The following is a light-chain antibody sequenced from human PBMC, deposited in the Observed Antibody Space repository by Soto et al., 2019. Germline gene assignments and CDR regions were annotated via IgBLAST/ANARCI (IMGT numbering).Light chain of an antibody. V-gene: IGKV3-11*01. CDR1: QSVSSY. Sequence: EIVLTQSPATLSLSPGERATLSCRASQSVSSYLACYQQKPGQAPRLLIYDASNRATGIPARFSGSGSGTDFTLTISSLETEDFAVYYCQQRSNWPRYTFGQGTKLEIK. CDR2: DAS. CDR3: QQRSNWPRYT. J-gene: IGKJ2*01.